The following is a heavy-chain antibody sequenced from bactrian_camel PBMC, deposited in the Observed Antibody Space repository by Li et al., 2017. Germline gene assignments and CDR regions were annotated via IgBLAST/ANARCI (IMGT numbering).Heavy chain of an antibody. CDR3: ADFAGSSFNY. CDR2: INSSGRST. V-gene: IGHV3S42*01. Sequence: VQLVESGGGLVQPGGSLVLSCAASGFTFSTYAMTWVRQAPGKGLEWVSDINSSGRSTNYADSVKGRFTISRDNAKNTLYLQLNSLKTEDTAMYFCADFAGSSFNYWGQGTQVTVS. D-gene: IGHD5*01. J-gene: IGHJ4*01. CDR1: GFTFSTYA.